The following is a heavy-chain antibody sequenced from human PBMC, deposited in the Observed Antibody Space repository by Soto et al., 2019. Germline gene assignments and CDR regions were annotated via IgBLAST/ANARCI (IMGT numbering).Heavy chain of an antibody. CDR1: GFTFSSYG. D-gene: IGHD4-17*01. CDR2: IWYDGSKK. J-gene: IGHJ4*02. V-gene: IGHV3-33*01. CDR3: ASAANGDFSHFDY. Sequence: GGSLRLSCAASGFTFSSYGMHWVRQAPGKGLEWVAIIWYDGSKKYYGDSVKGRFTISRDNSKNTLYLQMNSLRAEDTAVYFCASAANGDFSHFDYWGQGMLVTVSS.